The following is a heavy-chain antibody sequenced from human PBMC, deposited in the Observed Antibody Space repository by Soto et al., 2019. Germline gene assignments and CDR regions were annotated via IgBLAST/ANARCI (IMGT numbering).Heavy chain of an antibody. CDR3: ATALGGDSSGFYFDY. CDR1: GYTFTSYY. V-gene: IGHV1-46*01. CDR2: INPSGGST. D-gene: IGHD3-22*01. Sequence: ASVKVSCKASGYTFTSYYMHWVRQAPGQGLEWMGIINPSGGSTSYAQKFQGRVTMTRDTSTSTVYMELSSLRSEDTAVYYRATALGGDSSGFYFDYWGQGTLVTVSS. J-gene: IGHJ4*02.